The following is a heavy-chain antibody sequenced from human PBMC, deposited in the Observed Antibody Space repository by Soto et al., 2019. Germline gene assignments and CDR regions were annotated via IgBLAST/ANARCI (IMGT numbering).Heavy chain of an antibody. CDR3: ATPRGSGSYSAFEI. D-gene: IGHD1-26*01. CDR1: GFTFSDHY. V-gene: IGHV3-72*01. CDR2: TGNKANSYTT. J-gene: IGHJ3*02. Sequence: EVQLVESGGGLVQPGGSLRLSCAVSGFTFSDHYLDWVRQASGKGLEWVGRTGNKANSYTTEYAASVKGRFTISRDDSKNSLYLQMNSLEIEDMAVYYCATPRGSGSYSAFEIWGQGTMVTVSS.